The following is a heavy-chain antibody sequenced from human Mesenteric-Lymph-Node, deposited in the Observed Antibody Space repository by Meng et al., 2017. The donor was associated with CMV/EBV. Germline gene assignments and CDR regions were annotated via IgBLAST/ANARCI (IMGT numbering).Heavy chain of an antibody. J-gene: IGHJ5*01. CDR2: IYHRGIT. CDR1: ISSRNW. V-gene: IGHV4-4*02. D-gene: IGHD3-10*01. Sequence: ISSRNWWSWVRQTPGKGLEWIAEIYHRGITNYNPSLKSRVTISVDISKNQFSLRLTSVTAADTAVYYCARDGRGYFGAGSFSWLDSWGQGTLVTVSS. CDR3: ARDGRGYFGAGSFSWLDS.